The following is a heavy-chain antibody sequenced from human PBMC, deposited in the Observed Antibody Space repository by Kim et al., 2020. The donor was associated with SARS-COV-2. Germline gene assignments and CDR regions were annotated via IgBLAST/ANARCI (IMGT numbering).Heavy chain of an antibody. J-gene: IGHJ5*02. D-gene: IGHD3-10*01. V-gene: IGHV3-30*04. Sequence: GGVLRLSCAASGFTFSSYAMHWVRQAPGKGLEWVAVISYDGSNKYYADSVKGRFTISRDNSKNTLYLQMNSLRAEDTAVYYCARGYYGSGYWFDPWGQGTLVTVSS. CDR1: GFTFSSYA. CDR3: ARGYYGSGYWFDP. CDR2: ISYDGSNK.